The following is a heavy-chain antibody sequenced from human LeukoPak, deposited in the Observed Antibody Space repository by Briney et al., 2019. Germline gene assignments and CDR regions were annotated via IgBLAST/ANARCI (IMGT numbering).Heavy chain of an antibody. Sequence: ASVKVSCKASGYTFTSYAMHWVRQAPGQRLEWMGWINAGNGNTKYSQKFQGRVTITRDTSASTAYMELSSLRSEDTAVYYCAGGFLDSSGYYYHYGMDVWGQGTTVTVPS. J-gene: IGHJ6*02. CDR1: GYTFTSYA. D-gene: IGHD3-22*01. CDR2: INAGNGNT. CDR3: AGGFLDSSGYYYHYGMDV. V-gene: IGHV1-3*01.